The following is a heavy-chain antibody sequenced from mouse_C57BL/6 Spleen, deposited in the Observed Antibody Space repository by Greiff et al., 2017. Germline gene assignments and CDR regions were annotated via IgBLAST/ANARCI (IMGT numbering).Heavy chain of an antibody. Sequence: EVKLLESGGGLVKPGGSLKLSCAASGFTFSSYAMSWVRQTPEKRLEWVATISAGGSYTYYPDNVKGRFTISRDTAKNNLYLQLSQLKSEDTSMYYCAREEAVYYDYNWYFDVWGTGATVTVAS. J-gene: IGHJ1*03. V-gene: IGHV5-4*01. CDR1: GFTFSSYA. CDR3: AREEAVYYDYNWYFDV. CDR2: ISAGGSYT. D-gene: IGHD2-4*01.